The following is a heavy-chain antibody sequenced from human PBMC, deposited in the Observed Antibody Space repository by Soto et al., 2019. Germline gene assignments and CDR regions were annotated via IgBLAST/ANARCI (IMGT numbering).Heavy chain of an antibody. V-gene: IGHV4-61*01. CDR2: IYYSGST. CDR1: GGPLSRGSYF. J-gene: IGHJ4*02. D-gene: IGHD3-9*01. CDR3: ARGRDSNILTDYYPKPLSCDS. Sequence: SETLSLTCTVSGGPLSRGSYFWSWIRQTPGRGLEWIAYIYYSGSTNYNPSLKSRVTISVDTSKNQFSLKLSSVSAADTAVYYCARGRDSNILTDYYPKPLSCDSWGQGTLVTVSS.